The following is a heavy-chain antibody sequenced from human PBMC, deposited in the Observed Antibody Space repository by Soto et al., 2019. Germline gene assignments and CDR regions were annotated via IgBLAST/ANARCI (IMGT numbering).Heavy chain of an antibody. J-gene: IGHJ6*03. CDR1: GFTFSSYW. CDR2: INSDGSST. V-gene: IGHV3-74*01. CDR3: ARDFEISYCSGGSCQIAGYYYMDV. D-gene: IGHD2-15*01. Sequence: GGSLRLSCAASGFTFSSYWMHWVRQAPGKGLVWVSRINSDGSSTSYADSGKGRFTISRDNAKNTLYLQMNSLRAEDTAVYYCARDFEISYCSGGSCQIAGYYYMDVWGKGTTVTVSS.